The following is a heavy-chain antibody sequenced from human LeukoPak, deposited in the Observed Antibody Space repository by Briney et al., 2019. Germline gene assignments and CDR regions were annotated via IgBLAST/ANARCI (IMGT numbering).Heavy chain of an antibody. CDR2: INHSGST. Sequence: SETLSLTCSVSDDSISSSNYYWCWIRQPPGKGLEWIGEINHSGSTNYNPSLKSRVTISVDTSKNQFSLKLSSVTAADTAVYYCARGRLGGYSYGYAFDYWGQGTLVTVSS. V-gene: IGHV4-39*07. CDR1: DDSISSSNYY. J-gene: IGHJ4*02. CDR3: ARGRLGGYSYGYAFDY. D-gene: IGHD5-18*01.